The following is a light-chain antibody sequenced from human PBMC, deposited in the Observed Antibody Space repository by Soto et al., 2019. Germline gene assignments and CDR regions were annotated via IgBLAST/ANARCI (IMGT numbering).Light chain of an antibody. CDR2: GAS. J-gene: IGKJ4*01. Sequence: ITQSPSTLSGSVGDRVTITCRASQSVKSNYLAWYQQKPGQAPRLLIYGASTRDTGIPARVSGSGAGTECTLTISSLQPEDFEVDDCQQYNNWTLTFGGGTKVDIK. V-gene: IGKV3D-15*01. CDR3: QQYNNWTLT. CDR1: QSVKSN.